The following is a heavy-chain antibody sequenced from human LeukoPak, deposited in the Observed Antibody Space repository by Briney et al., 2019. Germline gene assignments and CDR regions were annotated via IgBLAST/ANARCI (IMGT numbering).Heavy chain of an antibody. CDR1: GVSITSDTYY. V-gene: IGHV4-30-2*01. CDR2: ILHSGST. Sequence: AQTLSLTCAVSGVSITSDTYYWSWIRQPPGKGLEWIGSILHSGSTYHNPSLKSRVTISIDTSKSQFSLKLSSVTAADTALYFCARTRDFWSAYFDYWGQGALVTVSS. CDR3: ARTRDFWSAYFDY. J-gene: IGHJ4*02. D-gene: IGHD3-3*01.